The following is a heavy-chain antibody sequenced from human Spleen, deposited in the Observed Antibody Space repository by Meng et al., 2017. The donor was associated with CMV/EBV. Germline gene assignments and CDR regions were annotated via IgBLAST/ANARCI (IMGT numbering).Heavy chain of an antibody. J-gene: IGHJ3*02. V-gene: IGHV3-21*01. D-gene: IGHD3-10*01. CDR3: TRSRGEIAFDI. CDR2: ISSSRSYK. Sequence: GESLKISCAASGFIFSTYTMSWVRQAPGKGLEWVSSISSSRSYKSYADSLKGRFTVSRDNAKNSLYLQMNSLRAEDTALYYCTRSRGEIAFDIWGQGTLVTVSS. CDR1: GFIFSTYT.